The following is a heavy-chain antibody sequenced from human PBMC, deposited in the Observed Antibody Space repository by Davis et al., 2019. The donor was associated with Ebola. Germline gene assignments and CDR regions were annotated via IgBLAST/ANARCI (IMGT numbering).Heavy chain of an antibody. CDR2: MSPDSGEA. Sequence: ASVKVSCKASGYTFTRNHINWVRQATGQGPEWMGWMSPDSGEAAYAQKFQGRITMTSDTSTATAYLELSSLRSEDTAIYYCARGVGAVGDYWGQGTLVAVSS. V-gene: IGHV1-8*01. D-gene: IGHD3-16*01. CDR1: GYTFTRNH. CDR3: ARGVGAVGDY. J-gene: IGHJ4*02.